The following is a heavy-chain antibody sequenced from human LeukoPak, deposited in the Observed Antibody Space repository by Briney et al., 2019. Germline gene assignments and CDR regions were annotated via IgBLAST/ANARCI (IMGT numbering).Heavy chain of an antibody. V-gene: IGHV4-34*01. J-gene: IGHJ4*02. D-gene: IGHD6-13*01. CDR2: INHSGST. CDR3: ARGRGSSSWFYY. Sequence: SETLSLTCAVYGGSFSGYYWSWIRQPPGKGLEWMGEINHSGSTNYNPSLKSRVTISVDTSKNQFSLKLSSVTAADTAVYYWARGRGSSSWFYYWGQGTLVTVSS. CDR1: GGSFSGYY.